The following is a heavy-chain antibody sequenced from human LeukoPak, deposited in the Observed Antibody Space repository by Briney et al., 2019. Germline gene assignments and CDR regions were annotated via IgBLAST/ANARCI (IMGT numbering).Heavy chain of an antibody. CDR3: ARHGVDILTGYALYNWFDP. V-gene: IGHV4-39*01. J-gene: IGHJ5*02. CDR2: IYYSGST. CDR1: GGSISSSSYY. Sequence: SEALSLTCTVSGGSISSSSYYWGWIRQPPGKGLEWIGSIYYSGSTYYNPSLKSRVTISVDTSKNQFSLKLSSVTAADTAVYYCARHGVDILTGYALYNWFDPWGQGTLVTVSS. D-gene: IGHD3-9*01.